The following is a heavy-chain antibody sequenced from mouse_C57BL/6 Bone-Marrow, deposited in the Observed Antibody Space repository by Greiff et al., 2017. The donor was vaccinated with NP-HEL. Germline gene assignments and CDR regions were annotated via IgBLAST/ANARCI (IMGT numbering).Heavy chain of an antibody. CDR1: GYTFTGYW. CDR2: IFPGSGST. Sequence: VQLQQSGAELMKPGASVKLSCKATGYTFTGYWIEWVKQRPGQGLEWIGEIFPGSGSTNYNEKFKGKATFTADTSSNTAYMQLSSLTTEDSAIDYCAREGQLHCYAMDYWGQGTSVTVSS. D-gene: IGHD3-3*01. J-gene: IGHJ4*01. CDR3: AREGQLHCYAMDY. V-gene: IGHV1-9*01.